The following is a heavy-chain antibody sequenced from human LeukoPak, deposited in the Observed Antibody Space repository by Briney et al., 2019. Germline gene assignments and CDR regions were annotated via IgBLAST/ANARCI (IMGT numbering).Heavy chain of an antibody. J-gene: IGHJ4*02. CDR2: ISWNSGSI. V-gene: IGHV3-9*01. D-gene: IGHD3-22*01. Sequence: PGGSLRLSCAASGFIFDDYAMHWVRQPPGKGLEWVSGISWNSGSIGYADSVKGRFTISRGNAKNSLYLQMNSLRVEDTALYYCAKGKWLSESPLDYWGQGTRVTVSS. CDR3: AKGKWLSESPLDY. CDR1: GFIFDDYA.